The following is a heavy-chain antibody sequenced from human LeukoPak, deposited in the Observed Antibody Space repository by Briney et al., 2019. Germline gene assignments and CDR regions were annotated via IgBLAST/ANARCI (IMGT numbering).Heavy chain of an antibody. D-gene: IGHD5-24*01. V-gene: IGHV4-59*01. J-gene: IGHJ4*02. Sequence: SETLSLTCTVSGGSISSYYWSWIRQPPGKGLEWIGYIYYSGSTNYNPSLKSRVTISVDTSTNHFSLKRSSVTAADTAVYYCARGNGYNLDYWGQGTLVTVSS. CDR3: ARGNGYNLDY. CDR1: GGSISSYY. CDR2: IYYSGST.